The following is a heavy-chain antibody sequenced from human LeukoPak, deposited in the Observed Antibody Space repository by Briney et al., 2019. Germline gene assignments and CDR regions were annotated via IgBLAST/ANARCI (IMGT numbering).Heavy chain of an antibody. V-gene: IGHV4-59*11. CDR1: RGSISSHY. Sequence: SETLSLTCTVSRGSISSHYWSWIRQPPGKGLEWIGYIHIGGRTNSNPALKSRVTISVDTSKNQLSLKLTSVTVADTAVYYCAKEVVGLRYYMDVWGKGTTVTVSS. CDR2: IHIGGRT. D-gene: IGHD1-26*01. CDR3: AKEVVGLRYYMDV. J-gene: IGHJ6*03.